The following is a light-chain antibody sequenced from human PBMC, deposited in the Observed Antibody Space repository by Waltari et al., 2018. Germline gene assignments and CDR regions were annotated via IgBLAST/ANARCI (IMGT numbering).Light chain of an antibody. CDR1: ELPRQY. V-gene: IGLV3-10*01. CDR2: EDT. J-gene: IGLJ1*01. Sequence: SYELTQTPSVSVSPGQTARITCSGHELPRQYAYWFQQKSGQAPRLVIYEDTKRPSGIPERFSGSSSGTVATLTITGPQVDDEADYYCYSSDSTGLRVFGGGTTVVVL. CDR3: YSSDSTGLRV.